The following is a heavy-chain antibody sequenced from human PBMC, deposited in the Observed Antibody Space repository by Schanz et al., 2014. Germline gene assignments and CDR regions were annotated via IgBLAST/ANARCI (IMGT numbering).Heavy chain of an antibody. CDR3: AKDLGVDCGDGCFNWYFDL. D-gene: IGHD2-21*02. Sequence: EVQLLESGGGLVQPGGSLRLSCEASGFSFGNYGMSWVRQAPGKGLEWVSSISSGGGSTYYADSVKGRFTISRDNAKNSLYLQMDSLRAEDTAVYFCAKDLGVDCGDGCFNWYFDLWGRGTLVTVSS. J-gene: IGHJ2*01. CDR2: ISSGGGST. CDR1: GFSFGNYG. V-gene: IGHV3-23*01.